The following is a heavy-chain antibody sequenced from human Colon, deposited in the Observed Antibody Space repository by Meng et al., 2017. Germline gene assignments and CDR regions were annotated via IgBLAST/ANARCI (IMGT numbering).Heavy chain of an antibody. CDR3: ARDPRIPGGATRGTY. V-gene: IGHV3-11*04. J-gene: IGHJ4*02. D-gene: IGHD6-13*01. Sequence: GESLKISCTASGFTFSDYYMSWIRQAPGKGLEWVSYITSSGSNTYYADSVKGRFTISRDNANNSLYLQMNNLRVEDTAVYYCARDPRIPGGATRGTYWGRG. CDR1: GFTFSDYY. CDR2: ITSSGSNT.